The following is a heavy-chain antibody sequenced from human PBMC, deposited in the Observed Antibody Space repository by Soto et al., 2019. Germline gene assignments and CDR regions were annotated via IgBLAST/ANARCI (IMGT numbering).Heavy chain of an antibody. CDR3: AKRAPYYFDS. J-gene: IGHJ4*02. V-gene: IGHV3-23*01. CDR2: IGTSGGT. Sequence: GGSLRLSCAASGFTYINYAMSWVRQAPGKGLEWVSTIGTSGGTYYPDSVRGRFTISRDNSRNTLYLQMNSLRPEDTAVYYCAKRAPYYFDSWGQGTLVTVSS. CDR1: GFTYINYA.